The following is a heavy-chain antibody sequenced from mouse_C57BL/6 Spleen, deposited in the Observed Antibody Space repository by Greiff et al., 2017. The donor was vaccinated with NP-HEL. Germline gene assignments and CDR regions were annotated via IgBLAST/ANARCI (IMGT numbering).Heavy chain of an antibody. D-gene: IGHD1-1*01. Sequence: QVQLQQSGPELVKPGASVKISCKASGYAFSSSWMNWVKQRPGKGLEWIGRINPGDGDTNYNGKFKGKATLTADKSSSTAYMQLSSLTSEDSAVYFCARSDYYGSSPAWFAYWGQGTLVTVSA. CDR1: GYAFSSSW. V-gene: IGHV1-82*01. CDR2: INPGDGDT. CDR3: ARSDYYGSSPAWFAY. J-gene: IGHJ3*01.